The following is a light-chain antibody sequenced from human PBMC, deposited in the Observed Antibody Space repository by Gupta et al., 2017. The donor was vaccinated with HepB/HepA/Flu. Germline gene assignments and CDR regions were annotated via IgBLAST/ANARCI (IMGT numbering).Light chain of an antibody. J-gene: IGLJ2*01. V-gene: IGLV2-23*02. CDR2: EVC. CDR3: SSFVGNKTVI. Sequence: QSALSQPASVSGSPGQSLTISCAGTTNDVGKYMLVSGFQQHPDKAPKLLIFEVCKRPSGVSSRFSASKSGTTASLTISTLQPEDEADYFCSSFVGNKTVIFGGGTKLTVL. CDR1: TNDVGKYML.